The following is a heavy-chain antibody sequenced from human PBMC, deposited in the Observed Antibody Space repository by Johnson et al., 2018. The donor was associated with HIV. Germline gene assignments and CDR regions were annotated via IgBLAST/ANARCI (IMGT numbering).Heavy chain of an antibody. J-gene: IGHJ3*02. CDR3: AREGTWGSNDAFDI. V-gene: IGHV3-23*04. D-gene: IGHD7-27*01. CDR1: GFSFSSYA. CDR2: ISGGGGT. Sequence: VQLVESGGGLVQPGGSLRLSCAASGFSFSSYAMSWVRQAPGKGLEWVSGISGGGGTYYADSVKGRFTISRDNAKNSLYLQMNSLRAEDTAVYYCAREGTWGSNDAFDIWGQGTRVTVSS.